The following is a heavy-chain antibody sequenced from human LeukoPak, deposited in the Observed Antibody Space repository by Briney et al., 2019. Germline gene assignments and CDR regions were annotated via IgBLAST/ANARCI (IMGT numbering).Heavy chain of an antibody. CDR1: GGSITTYY. Sequence: SETLSLTCTVSGGSITTYYRTWIRRPPGKGLEWIGHIHHSGGTNFNPSLKSRVTISLDTSKNQLSLKLTSVTAADTAIYFCARVGYSSGWYPFDYWGQGTLVTVSS. CDR2: IHHSGGT. CDR3: ARVGYSSGWYPFDY. V-gene: IGHV4-59*01. D-gene: IGHD6-19*01. J-gene: IGHJ4*02.